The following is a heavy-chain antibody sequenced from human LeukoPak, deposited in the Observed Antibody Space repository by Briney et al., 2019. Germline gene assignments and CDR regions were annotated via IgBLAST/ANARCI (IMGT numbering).Heavy chain of an antibody. CDR1: GFTLSSYS. D-gene: IGHD2-21*01. V-gene: IGHV3-48*01. Sequence: GGSLRLSCAASGFTLSSYSMNWVRQAPGKGLEWVSYISTTSRTIHYEDSVKGRFNISRDNAKNSLYRQMNSLRAEDTAVYYCARAGHADSFDYWGQGALVTVSS. CDR2: ISTTSRTI. J-gene: IGHJ4*02. CDR3: ARAGHADSFDY.